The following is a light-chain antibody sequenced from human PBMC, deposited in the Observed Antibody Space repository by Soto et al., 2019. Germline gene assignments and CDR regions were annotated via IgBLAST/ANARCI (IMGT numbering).Light chain of an antibody. CDR3: QSSDSSNQV. CDR1: SGSIASNY. Sequence: NFMLTQPHSVSGSPGKTVIISCTRSSGSIASNYVQWYQQRPGSSPTMVIYDDNQGPSGVPDRFSGSIDSSSNSASLTISGLKTEDEAAYICQSSDSSNQVFGGGTKVTVL. V-gene: IGLV6-57*01. J-gene: IGLJ3*02. CDR2: DDN.